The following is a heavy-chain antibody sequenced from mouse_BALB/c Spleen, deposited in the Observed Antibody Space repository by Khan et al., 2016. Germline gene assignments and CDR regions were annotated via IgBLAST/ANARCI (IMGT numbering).Heavy chain of an antibody. Sequence: EVQLQESGPGLVKPSQSLSLTCSVTGYSITSGYYWNWIRQFPGNKLEWMGHISYDGSHNYNPSLKNRISITRDTSKNQFFLKLNFVTTEDTATYYCAREGYYEDYYAMDYWGQGTSVTVSS. CDR1: GYSITSGYY. D-gene: IGHD2-3*01. CDR2: ISYDGSH. V-gene: IGHV3-6*02. J-gene: IGHJ4*01. CDR3: AREGYYEDYYAMDY.